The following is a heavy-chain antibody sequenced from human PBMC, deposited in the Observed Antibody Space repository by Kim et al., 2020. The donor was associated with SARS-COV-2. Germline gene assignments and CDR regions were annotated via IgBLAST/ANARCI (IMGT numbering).Heavy chain of an antibody. J-gene: IGHJ4*02. CDR2: ISRDGGEI. CDR3: VRGKQWLIKN. D-gene: IGHD6-19*01. V-gene: IGHV3-43*02. CDR1: GFTFDDYA. Sequence: GGSLRLSCAASGFTFDDYAIQWVRQVPGKGLEWVSLISRDGGEIKYADSVKGRFTSSRDNSKKSVYLQMNSLRSEDTALYYCVRGKQWLIKNGGRGTQITISS.